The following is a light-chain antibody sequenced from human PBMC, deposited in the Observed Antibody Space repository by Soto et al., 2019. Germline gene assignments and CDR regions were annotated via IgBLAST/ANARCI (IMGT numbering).Light chain of an antibody. CDR1: QSLLHSNGYNY. J-gene: IGKJ1*01. CDR2: LGS. Sequence: DSVMTQSPLSLPVTPGEPASISCRSSQSLLHSNGYNYLDWYLQKPGQSPQLLIYLGSNRASGVPDRFSGSGSGTDFTLKISRVEAEDVGVYYCMQALQTPWTFGQGTQVEI. CDR3: MQALQTPWT. V-gene: IGKV2-28*01.